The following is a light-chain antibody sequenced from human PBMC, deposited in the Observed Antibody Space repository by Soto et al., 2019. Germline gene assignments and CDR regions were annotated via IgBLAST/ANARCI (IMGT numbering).Light chain of an antibody. CDR1: HSVSSSY. CDR2: GVS. CDR3: QQYDTSPFT. V-gene: IGKV3-20*01. J-gene: IGKJ3*01. Sequence: EIVLTQSPGTLSFSPGERATLSCGASHSVSSSYLAWYQQKPGQAPRLLIHGVSSRATGVPDRFSGSGSGTDFTLTISRLEPEDFAVYYCQQYDTSPFTFGPGTKVDIK.